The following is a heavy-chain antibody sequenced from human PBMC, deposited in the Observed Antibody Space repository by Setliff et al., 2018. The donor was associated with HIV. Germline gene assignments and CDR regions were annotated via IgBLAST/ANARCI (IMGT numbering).Heavy chain of an antibody. Sequence: PSEPLSLTCSVSGDSMRNQYWNWIRQSPGKGLELIGSIYYDGSTSTNANPSFKSRVTFSVDTSKNQFSLKLGSMTAADTAVYFCARYSPVSGAYYERAFDNRGQGTLVTVSS. CDR3: ARYSPVSGAYYERAFDN. V-gene: IGHV4-59*11. D-gene: IGHD3-22*01. CDR1: GDSMRNQY. J-gene: IGHJ4*03. CDR2: IYYDGST.